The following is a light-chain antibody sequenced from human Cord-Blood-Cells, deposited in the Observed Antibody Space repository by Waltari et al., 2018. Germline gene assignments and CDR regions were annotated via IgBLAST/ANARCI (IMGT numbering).Light chain of an antibody. J-gene: IGKJ5*01. CDR3: QQYYSTPIT. CDR1: QSVLYSSNNKNY. Sequence: IVMTQSPDSLAVSLGERATLNCKSTQSVLYSSNNKNYLTWYQQKQGQPPKLLIYWASTRESGVPDRFSGSGSGTDFTLTISSLQAEDVAVYYCQQYYSTPITFGQGTRLEIK. V-gene: IGKV4-1*01. CDR2: WAS.